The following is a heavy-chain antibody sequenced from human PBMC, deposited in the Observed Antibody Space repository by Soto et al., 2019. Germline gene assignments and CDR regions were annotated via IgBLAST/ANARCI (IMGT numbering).Heavy chain of an antibody. Sequence: PGGSLRLSCAASGFTFSSYEMNWVRQAPGKGLEWVSYISSSGSTIYYADSVKGRFTISRDNAKNSLYLQMNSLRAEDTAVYYCATELLTPPGEDIVVVPAADYWGQGTLVTVSS. CDR3: ATELLTPPGEDIVVVPAADY. D-gene: IGHD2-2*01. CDR2: ISSSGSTI. V-gene: IGHV3-48*03. J-gene: IGHJ4*02. CDR1: GFTFSSYE.